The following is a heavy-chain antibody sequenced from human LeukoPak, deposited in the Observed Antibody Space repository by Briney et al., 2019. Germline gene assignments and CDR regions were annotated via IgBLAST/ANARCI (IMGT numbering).Heavy chain of an antibody. V-gene: IGHV4-39*01. J-gene: IGHJ4*02. Sequence: SETLSLTCTVSGGSISSSSYYWGWSRQPPGKGLEWIGSIYYSGSTYYNPSLKSRVTISVDTSKNQFSLKLSSVTAADTAVYYCASSPGIAAAGIIYWGQGTLVTVSS. CDR1: GGSISSSSYY. CDR3: ASSPGIAAAGIIY. D-gene: IGHD6-13*01. CDR2: IYYSGST.